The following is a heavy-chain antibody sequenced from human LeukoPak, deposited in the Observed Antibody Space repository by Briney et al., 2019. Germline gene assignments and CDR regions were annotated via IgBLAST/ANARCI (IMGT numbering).Heavy chain of an antibody. Sequence: PSETLSLTCTVSGGSITTDSWGWIRQPAGKGLEWIGRIYTSGNTNYNPSLRSRVTILVDKSKNQFSLKLRSMTAADTAVYYCAAGSFDFWSGYYPYWGQGTLVTVSA. D-gene: IGHD3-3*01. CDR3: AAGSFDFWSGYYPY. CDR1: GGSITTDS. J-gene: IGHJ4*02. CDR2: IYTSGNT. V-gene: IGHV4-4*07.